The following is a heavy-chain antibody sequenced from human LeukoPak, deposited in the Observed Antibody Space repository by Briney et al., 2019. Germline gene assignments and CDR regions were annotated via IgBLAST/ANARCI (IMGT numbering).Heavy chain of an antibody. J-gene: IGHJ5*02. CDR3: ARDGQGDNWFDP. D-gene: IGHD3-10*01. Sequence: SETLSLTCTVSGGSMSGYFWSWIRQPPGKGLEWIGYIYYSGSTNYNPSLKSRVTMSVDTSKNQFSLKLSSVTAADTAVYYCARDGQGDNWFDPWGQGTLVTVSS. CDR2: IYYSGST. CDR1: GGSMSGYF. V-gene: IGHV4-59*01.